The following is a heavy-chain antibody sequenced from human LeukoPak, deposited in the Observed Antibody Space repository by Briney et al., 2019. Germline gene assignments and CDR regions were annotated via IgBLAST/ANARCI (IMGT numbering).Heavy chain of an antibody. CDR3: AREGYYDFWSGYLRGYYYYGMDV. V-gene: IGHV3-23*01. J-gene: IGHJ6*02. CDR2: ISGRGGST. Sequence: GGSLRLSCAASGFTFSSHAMNWVRQAPGKGLEWVSNISGRGGSTYYADSVKGRFTISRDNAKNSLYLQMNSLRDEDTAVYYCAREGYYDFWSGYLRGYYYYGMDVWGQGTTVTVSS. D-gene: IGHD3-3*01. CDR1: GFTFSSHA.